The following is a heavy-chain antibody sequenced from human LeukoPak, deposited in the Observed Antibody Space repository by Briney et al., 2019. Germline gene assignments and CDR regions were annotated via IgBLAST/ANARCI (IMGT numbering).Heavy chain of an antibody. V-gene: IGHV1-2*02. CDR2: INPNSGGT. J-gene: IGHJ4*02. Sequence: ASVKVSCKASGYTFTGYYMHWVRQAPGQGLEWMGWINPNSGGTNYAQKFQGRVTMTRDTSISTAYMELSRLRSDDTAVYYCARERAPKRIPLDYWGQGTLVNVSS. CDR3: ARERAPKRIPLDY. CDR1: GYTFTGYY.